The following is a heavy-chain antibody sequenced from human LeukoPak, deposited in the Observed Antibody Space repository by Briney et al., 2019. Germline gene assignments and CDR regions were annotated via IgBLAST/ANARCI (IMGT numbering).Heavy chain of an antibody. Sequence: PSETLSLTCTVSGDSFSSDSYYRSWIRQPPGKGLEWIGYVYYSGTTNYNPSLKSRVTISVDTSKNQFSLKLSSVTAADTAVYYCARGGSGWYGDFDYWGQGTLVTVSS. CDR2: VYYSGTT. V-gene: IGHV4-61*01. J-gene: IGHJ4*02. D-gene: IGHD6-19*01. CDR1: GDSFSSDSYY. CDR3: ARGGSGWYGDFDY.